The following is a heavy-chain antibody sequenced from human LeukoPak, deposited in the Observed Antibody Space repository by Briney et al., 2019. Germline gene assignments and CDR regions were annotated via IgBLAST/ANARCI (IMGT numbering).Heavy chain of an antibody. D-gene: IGHD2/OR15-2a*01. CDR3: ATATKYYGSSASTLPYYCFMDV. CDR2: ISAYNGNT. V-gene: IGHV1-18*01. J-gene: IGHJ6*03. Sequence: ASVKVSCKASGYTFTSYGISWVRQAPGQGLEWMGWISAYNGNTNYAQKLQGRVTMTEDTSTETAYMEVSGLGSEDTAVYYCATATKYYGSSASTLPYYCFMDVWGKGTTVTVSS. CDR1: GYTFTSYG.